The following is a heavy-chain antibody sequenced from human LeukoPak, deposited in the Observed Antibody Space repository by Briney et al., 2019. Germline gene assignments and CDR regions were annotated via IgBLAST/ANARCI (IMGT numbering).Heavy chain of an antibody. V-gene: IGHV4-4*02. J-gene: IGHJ5*02. CDR2: IHHSGTT. CDR1: GGSISSSDW. Sequence: SETLSLTCAVSGGSISSSDWWSWVRQPPGKGLEWIGEIHHSGTTKYNPSLKSRVTISVDKSKNQLSLRLNSVTAADGAMEYCARDDGCDYGGWWFDAWGQGTLVTVS. CDR3: ARDDGCDYGGWWFDA. D-gene: IGHD4-23*01.